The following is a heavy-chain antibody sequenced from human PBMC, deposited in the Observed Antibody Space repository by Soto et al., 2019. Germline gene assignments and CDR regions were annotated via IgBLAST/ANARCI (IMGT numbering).Heavy chain of an antibody. J-gene: IGHJ6*02. V-gene: IGHV2-5*02. CDR2: IYWDDDK. CDR3: AHKSLVPFGMDV. CDR1: GFSLTTSGVG. D-gene: IGHD3-10*01. Sequence: QITLKESGPPLVKPTQTLTLTCTFSGFSLTTSGVGVGWIRQPPGKALEWLALIYWDDDKRYSPSLKNRLTITKDTSRNQVVLTLIDLDLVDTATYYCAHKSLVPFGMDVWGQGTTVTVAS.